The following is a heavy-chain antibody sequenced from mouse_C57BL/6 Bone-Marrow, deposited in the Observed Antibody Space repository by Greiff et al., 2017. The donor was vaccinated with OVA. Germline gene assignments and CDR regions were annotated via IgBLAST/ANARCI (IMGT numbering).Heavy chain of an antibody. CDR2: INPSTGGT. Sequence: VQLQQSGPELVKPGASVKISCKASGYSFTGYYMNWVKQSPEKSLEWIGEINPSTGGTTYNQKFKAKATLTVDKSSSTAYMQLKSLTSEDSAVYYCASPYYYGSEGYFDVWGTGTTVTVSS. CDR3: ASPYYYGSEGYFDV. D-gene: IGHD1-1*01. V-gene: IGHV1-42*01. J-gene: IGHJ1*03. CDR1: GYSFTGYY.